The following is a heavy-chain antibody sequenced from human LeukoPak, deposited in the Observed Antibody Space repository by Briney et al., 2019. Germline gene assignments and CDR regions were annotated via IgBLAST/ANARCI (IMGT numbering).Heavy chain of an antibody. CDR1: GFTFNNYA. CDR2: VTHDGNNK. Sequence: GGSLRLSCAASGFTFNNYAMHWVRQAPGKGLEWVAVVTHDGNNKYYADSVKGRFTVSRDNSRNTVNLQMNSLRGEDTAVYYCARAPVRGAVAGVDYWGQGTLVTVSS. CDR3: ARAPVRGAVAGVDY. J-gene: IGHJ4*02. V-gene: IGHV3-30-3*01. D-gene: IGHD6-19*01.